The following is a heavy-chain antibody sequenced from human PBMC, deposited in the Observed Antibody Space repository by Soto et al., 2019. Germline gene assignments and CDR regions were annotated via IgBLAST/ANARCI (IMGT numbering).Heavy chain of an antibody. D-gene: IGHD3-22*01. CDR2: ISGSGGST. J-gene: IGHJ2*01. CDR3: AKADSSGYSSYWYFDL. CDR1: GFTFSSYA. Sequence: EVQLLESGGGLVQPGGSPRLSCAASGFTFSSYAMSWVRQAPGKGLEWVSAISGSGGSTYYADSVKGRFTISRDNSKNTLYLQMNSLRAEDTAVYYCAKADSSGYSSYWYFDLWGRGTLVTVSS. V-gene: IGHV3-23*01.